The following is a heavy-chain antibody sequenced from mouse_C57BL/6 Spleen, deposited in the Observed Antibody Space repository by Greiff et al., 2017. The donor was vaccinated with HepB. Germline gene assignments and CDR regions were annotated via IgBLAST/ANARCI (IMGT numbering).Heavy chain of an antibody. CDR3: ARRGNYDSYYAMDY. CDR1: GYTFTSYW. D-gene: IGHD2-4*01. CDR2: IYPGSGST. Sequence: QVQLQQPGAELVKPGASVKMSCKASGYTFTSYWITWVKQRPGQGLEWIGDIYPGSGSTNYNEKFKSKATLTVDTSSSTAYMQLSSLTSEDSAVYYCARRGNYDSYYAMDYWGQGTSVTVSS. J-gene: IGHJ4*01. V-gene: IGHV1-55*01.